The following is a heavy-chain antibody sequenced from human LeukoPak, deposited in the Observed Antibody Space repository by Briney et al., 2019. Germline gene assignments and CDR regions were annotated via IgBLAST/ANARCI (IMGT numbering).Heavy chain of an antibody. V-gene: IGHV3-21*01. CDR1: GFTFNGYS. D-gene: IGHD4-17*01. CDR2: ISSSSKYI. CDR3: ARGTNGDFDY. Sequence: PGGSLRLSCAASGFTFNGYSMNWIRQAPGEGLEWVSSISSSSKYISYADSVKGRFTISRDNAKNSLSLQMNSPKAEDTAVYYCARGTNGDFDYWGQGTLVTVSS. J-gene: IGHJ4*02.